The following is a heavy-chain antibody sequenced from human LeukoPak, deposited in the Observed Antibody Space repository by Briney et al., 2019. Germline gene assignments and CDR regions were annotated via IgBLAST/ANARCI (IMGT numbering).Heavy chain of an antibody. V-gene: IGHV3-30-3*01. CDR3: ARDHGYSSDY. J-gene: IGHJ4*02. D-gene: IGHD5-18*01. Sequence: PGRSLRLSCAASGFTFSSYAMHWVRQAPGKGLEWVAVISYDGSSKYYADSVKGRFPISRDNSKNTLYLQMSSLIAEDTAVYYCARDHGYSSDYWGQGTPVTVSS. CDR1: GFTFSSYA. CDR2: ISYDGSSK.